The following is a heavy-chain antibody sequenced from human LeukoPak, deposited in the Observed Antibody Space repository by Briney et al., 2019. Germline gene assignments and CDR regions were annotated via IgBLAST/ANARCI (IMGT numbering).Heavy chain of an antibody. CDR3: ARDSHYDSSGYYYGHAFDI. J-gene: IGHJ3*02. CDR2: ISSSSTI. D-gene: IGHD3-22*01. CDR1: GFTFSSYS. V-gene: IGHV3-48*01. Sequence: GGSLRLSCAASGFTFSSYSMNWVRQAPGKGLEWVSYISSSSTIYYADSVKGRFTISRDNAKNSLYLQMNSLRAEDTAVYYCARDSHYDSSGYYYGHAFDIWGQGTMVTVSS.